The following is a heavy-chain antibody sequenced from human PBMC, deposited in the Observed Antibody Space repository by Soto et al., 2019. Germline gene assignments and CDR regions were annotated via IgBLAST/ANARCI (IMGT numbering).Heavy chain of an antibody. J-gene: IGHJ6*02. CDR1: GFTFSSYG. Sequence: ESGGGVVQPGRSLRLSCAASGFTFSSYGMHWVRQAPGKGLEWVAVIWYDGSNKYYADSVKGRFTISRDNSKNTLYLQMNSLRAEDTAVYYCARDDGAAAGTTYYYYYGMDVWGQGTTVTVSS. D-gene: IGHD6-13*01. V-gene: IGHV3-33*01. CDR2: IWYDGSNK. CDR3: ARDDGAAAGTTYYYYYGMDV.